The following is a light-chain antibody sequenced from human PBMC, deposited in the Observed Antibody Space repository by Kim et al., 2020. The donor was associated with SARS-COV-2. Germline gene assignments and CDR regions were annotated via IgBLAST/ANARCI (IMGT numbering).Light chain of an antibody. CDR1: KLGDKY. J-gene: IGLJ3*02. CDR3: QVYRV. CDR2: QDS. V-gene: IGLV3-1*01. Sequence: SYELTQPPSVSVSPGQTASITCSGDKLGDKYACWYQQKPGQSPVLVIYQDSKRPSGIPERFSGSNSGNTATLTISGTQAMDEADYYCQVYRVFGGGTQLT.